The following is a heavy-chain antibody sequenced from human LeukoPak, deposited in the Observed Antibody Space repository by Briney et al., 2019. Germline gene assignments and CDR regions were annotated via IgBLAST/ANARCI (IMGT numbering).Heavy chain of an antibody. Sequence: SQTLSLTCTVSGGSISSGDYYWSWIRQPPGKGLEWIGYIYYSGSTYYNPSLKSRVTISVDTSKNQFSLKLGSVTAADTAVYYCASTITMVRGVIMIDAFDIWGQGTMVTVSS. CDR2: IYYSGST. CDR3: ASTITMVRGVIMIDAFDI. V-gene: IGHV4-30-4*01. CDR1: GGSISSGDYY. J-gene: IGHJ3*02. D-gene: IGHD3-10*01.